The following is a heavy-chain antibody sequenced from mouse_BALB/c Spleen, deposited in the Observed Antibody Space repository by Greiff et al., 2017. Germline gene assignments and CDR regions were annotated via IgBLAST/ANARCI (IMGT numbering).Heavy chain of an antibody. J-gene: IGHJ2*01. CDR3: ARRAGTGYFDY. Sequence: EVMLVESGGDLVKPGGSLKLSCAASGFTFSSYGMSWVRQTPDKRLEWVATISSGGSYTYYPDSVKGRFTISRDNAKNTLYLQMSSLKSEDTAMYYCARRAGTGYFDYGGQGTTLTVSS. D-gene: IGHD3-3*01. CDR1: GFTFSSYG. CDR2: ISSGGSYT. V-gene: IGHV5-6*02.